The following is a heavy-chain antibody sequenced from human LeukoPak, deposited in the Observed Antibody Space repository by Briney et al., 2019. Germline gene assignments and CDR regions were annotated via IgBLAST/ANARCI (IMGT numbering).Heavy chain of an antibody. J-gene: IGHJ3*02. CDR2: ISYDGRTK. CDR3: ARRDSSSEIGDAFDI. Sequence: GRSLRLSCAASGFTFNNFAMHWVRQAPGKGLEWVTVISYDGRTKFYADSVRGRFTISRDDSQNTLYLQMDGLRAEDTAVYYCARRDSSSEIGDAFDIWGQGTMVTVSS. V-gene: IGHV3-30*04. CDR1: GFTFNNFA. D-gene: IGHD6-6*01.